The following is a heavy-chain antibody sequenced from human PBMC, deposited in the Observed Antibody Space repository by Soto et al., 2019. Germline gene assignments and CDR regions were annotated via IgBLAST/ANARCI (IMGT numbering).Heavy chain of an antibody. J-gene: IGHJ4*01. CDR3: ASDYGDSQDF. CDR2: IIPMFGIA. Sequence: SVKVSCKDSGGTFSTYSMFWVRQAPGQGLEWMGRIIPMFGIANYAQKFRGRVTITADKSTSTAYMELSSLRSEDTAVYYCASDYGDSQDFWGQGTPVTVSS. CDR1: GGTFSTYS. V-gene: IGHV1-69*02. D-gene: IGHD4-17*01.